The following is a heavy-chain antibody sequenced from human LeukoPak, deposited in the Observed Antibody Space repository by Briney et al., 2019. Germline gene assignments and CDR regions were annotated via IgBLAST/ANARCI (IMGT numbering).Heavy chain of an antibody. CDR2: ISYDGSNK. J-gene: IGHJ3*01. Sequence: PGGSLRLSCAASGFTFSSYGMHWVRQAPGKGLEWVAVISYDGSNKYYADSVKGRFTISRDNSKNTLYLQMNSLRAEDTAIYYCARVIGWDEPFDLWGQGTMVTVSS. D-gene: IGHD1-26*01. CDR3: ARVIGWDEPFDL. CDR1: GFTFSSYG. V-gene: IGHV3-30*03.